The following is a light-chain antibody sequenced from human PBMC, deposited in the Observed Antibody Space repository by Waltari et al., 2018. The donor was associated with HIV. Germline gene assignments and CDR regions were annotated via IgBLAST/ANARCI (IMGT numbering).Light chain of an antibody. V-gene: IGLV2-23*02. CDR1: HSDLVNYNY. Sequence: QHALHQPASVSGSPGQSITISAPGTHSDLVNYNYVALYQQHPGKFPKLMIYDVSKRPSGVSNRLSGSKSGNTASLTISGLQAEDEADYYCCSYAGTNTYVFGSGTKVTVL. CDR3: CSYAGTNTYV. CDR2: DVS. J-gene: IGLJ1*01.